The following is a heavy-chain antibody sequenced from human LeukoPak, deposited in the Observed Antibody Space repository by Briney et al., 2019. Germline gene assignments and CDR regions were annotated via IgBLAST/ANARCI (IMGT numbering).Heavy chain of an antibody. D-gene: IGHD2-2*01. J-gene: IGHJ4*02. Sequence: GGSLRLSCAPSGLTFTDFWMNWVRLAPGRGLEWLANIKPDGNEKYYVDSVKGRFAISRDNAKNEVYLEMNSLRAEDTGVYYCSGRDSSRSPRAYWGQGTLVSVSS. V-gene: IGHV3-7*01. CDR1: GLTFTDFW. CDR3: SGRDSSRSPRAY. CDR2: IKPDGNEK.